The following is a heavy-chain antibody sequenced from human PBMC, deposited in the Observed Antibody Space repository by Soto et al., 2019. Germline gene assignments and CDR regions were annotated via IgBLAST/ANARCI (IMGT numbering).Heavy chain of an antibody. D-gene: IGHD3-22*01. Sequence: QVQLVQSGAEVKKPGSSVKVSCKASGGTFSSYAISWVRQAPGQGLEWMGGSIPIFGTANYAQKFQGRVTITADESTSTAYMELSSLRSEDTAVYYCARDSGYYDSSGYSSPVSYYWGQGTLVTVSS. CDR2: SIPIFGTA. CDR1: GGTFSSYA. V-gene: IGHV1-69*01. CDR3: ARDSGYYDSSGYSSPVSYY. J-gene: IGHJ4*02.